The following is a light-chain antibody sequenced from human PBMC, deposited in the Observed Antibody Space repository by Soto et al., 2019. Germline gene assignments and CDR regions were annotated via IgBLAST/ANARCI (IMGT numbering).Light chain of an antibody. CDR3: GSWDSSLSAYV. J-gene: IGLJ1*01. CDR1: TSNIGNNY. CDR2: DNN. V-gene: IGLV1-51*01. Sequence: VLTQPPSVSAAPGQKVTISCSGSTSNIGNNYVSWYQQLPGTAPKLLIYDNNQRPSGIPDRFSGSKSGTSGTLGITGFQTGDEADYYCGSWDSSLSAYVFGTGTKVTVL.